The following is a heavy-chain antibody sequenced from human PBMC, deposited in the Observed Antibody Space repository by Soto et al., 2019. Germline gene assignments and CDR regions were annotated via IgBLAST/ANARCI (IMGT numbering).Heavy chain of an antibody. Sequence: PSETLSLTCTVSGGSISSSSYYWGWIRQPPGKGLEWIGSIYYSGSTYYNPSLKSRVTISVDTSKNQFSLKLSSVTAADTAVYYCARQAGYSSSWDHDGGNWFDPWGQGTLVTVSS. J-gene: IGHJ5*02. CDR1: GGSISSSSYY. V-gene: IGHV4-39*01. CDR3: ARQAGYSSSWDHDGGNWFDP. CDR2: IYYSGST. D-gene: IGHD6-13*01.